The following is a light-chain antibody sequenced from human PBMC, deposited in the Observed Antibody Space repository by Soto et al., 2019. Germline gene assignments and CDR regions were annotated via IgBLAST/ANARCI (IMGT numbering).Light chain of an antibody. CDR3: QKYGSSPWK. V-gene: IGKV3-20*01. CDR1: HGISSN. Sequence: IVMTHSPATLSVSPLEIATLSFRSSHGISSNLAWYQQKPGQAPRLLIYGASSRATGIPDRFSGSGSGTDFTLTISRLEPEDFAVYYCQKYGSSPWKFGQGTKVDIK. CDR2: GAS. J-gene: IGKJ1*01.